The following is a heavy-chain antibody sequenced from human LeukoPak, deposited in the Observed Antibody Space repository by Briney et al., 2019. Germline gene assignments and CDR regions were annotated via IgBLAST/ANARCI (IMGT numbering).Heavy chain of an antibody. D-gene: IGHD3-22*01. CDR1: GGSFSGYY. CDR3: ARDSTMIVNPFDI. CDR2: INHSGST. V-gene: IGHV4-34*01. Sequence: SETLSLTCAVYGGSFSGYYWSWIRQPPGKGLEWIGEINHSGSTNYNPSLKSRVTISVDTSKNQFSLKLSSVTAADTAVYYCARDSTMIVNPFDIWGQGTMVTVSS. J-gene: IGHJ3*02.